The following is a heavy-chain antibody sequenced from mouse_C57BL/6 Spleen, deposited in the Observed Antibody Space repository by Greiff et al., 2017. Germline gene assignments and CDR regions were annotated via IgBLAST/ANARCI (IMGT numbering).Heavy chain of an antibody. CDR3: ARSSSYGYLYFDV. CDR2: IDPSDSYT. CDR1: GYTFTSYW. Sequence: QVQLQQPGAELVMPGASVKLSCKASGYTFTSYWMHWVKQRPGQGLEWIGEIDPSDSYTNYNHKFTGKSTLTVDKSSSTAYMQLSSLTSEDSAVYYCARSSSYGYLYFDVWGTGTTGTVSS. J-gene: IGHJ1*03. V-gene: IGHV1-69*01. D-gene: IGHD1-1*01.